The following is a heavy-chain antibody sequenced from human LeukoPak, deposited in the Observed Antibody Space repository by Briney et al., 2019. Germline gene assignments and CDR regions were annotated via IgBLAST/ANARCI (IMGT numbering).Heavy chain of an antibody. D-gene: IGHD6-6*01. V-gene: IGHV3-21*01. CDR1: GFTFSGYD. Sequence: GGSLRLSCAASGFTFSGYDMNWVRQAPGKGLEWVSSTSGSSSYIYYADSMKGRCTISRDNGKKSLYLQMNSLRAEDTAVYFCARGSSNVAARNNWFDPWGQGTLVTVSS. CDR3: ARGSSNVAARNNWFDP. J-gene: IGHJ5*02. CDR2: TSGSSSYI.